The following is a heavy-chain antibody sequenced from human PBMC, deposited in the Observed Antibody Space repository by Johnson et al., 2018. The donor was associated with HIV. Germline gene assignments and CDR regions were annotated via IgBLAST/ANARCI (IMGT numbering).Heavy chain of an antibody. CDR3: ARAAIGVLPAGAFDI. CDR2: ISYDGSNK. CDR1: GFTFSSYA. V-gene: IGHV3-30*04. Sequence: QVQLVESGGGVVQPGRSLRLSCAASGFTFSSYAMHWVRQAPGKGLEWVAVISYDGSNKFYTDSVKGRFTISRDKTKKTLYLQMNSLRADDTAGYYCARAAIGVLPAGAFDIWGQGTVVTVSS. D-gene: IGHD2-2*01. J-gene: IGHJ3*02.